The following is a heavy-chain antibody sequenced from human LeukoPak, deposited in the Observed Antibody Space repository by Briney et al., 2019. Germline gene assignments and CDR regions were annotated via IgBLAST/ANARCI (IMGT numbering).Heavy chain of an antibody. J-gene: IGHJ5*02. D-gene: IGHD3-9*01. Sequence: GGSLRLSCAASGFTVSTDHMSWGRQAPGKGLEWVAVSYSGGSRSYAESVKGRFIISRDNSQHTLYLQMNSLRAEDTAVYYCAKGDYYDVLTGRQNWFGPWGQGTLVTVSS. CDR1: GFTVSTDH. V-gene: IGHV3-53*05. CDR2: SYSGGSR. CDR3: AKGDYYDVLTGRQNWFGP.